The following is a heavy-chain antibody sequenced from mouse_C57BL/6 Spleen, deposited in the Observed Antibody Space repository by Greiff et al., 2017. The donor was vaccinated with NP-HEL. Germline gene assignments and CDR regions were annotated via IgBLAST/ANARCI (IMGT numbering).Heavy chain of an antibody. Sequence: VQLQQSGPELVKPGASVKISCKASGYTFTDYYMNWVKQSHGKSLEWIGDINPNNGGTSYNQKFKGKATLTVDKSSSTAYMELRSLTSEDSAVYYCARGFYDGYYGYFDVWGTGTTVTVSS. CDR1: GYTFTDYY. CDR3: ARGFYDGYYGYFDV. D-gene: IGHD2-3*01. CDR2: INPNNGGT. V-gene: IGHV1-26*01. J-gene: IGHJ1*03.